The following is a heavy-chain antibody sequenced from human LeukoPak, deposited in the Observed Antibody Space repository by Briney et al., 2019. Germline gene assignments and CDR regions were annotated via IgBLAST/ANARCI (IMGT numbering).Heavy chain of an antibody. J-gene: IGHJ1*01. CDR3: AKGRKGYCSSTSCYFRGYFQH. CDR1: GFTFSSYA. CDR2: ISGSGGST. D-gene: IGHD2-2*01. V-gene: IGHV3-23*01. Sequence: GRSLRLSCAASGFTFSSYAMSWVRQAPGKGLEWVPAISGSGGSTYYADSVKGRFTISRDNSKNTLYLQMNSLRAEDTAVYYCAKGRKGYCSSTSCYFRGYFQHWGQGTLVTVSS.